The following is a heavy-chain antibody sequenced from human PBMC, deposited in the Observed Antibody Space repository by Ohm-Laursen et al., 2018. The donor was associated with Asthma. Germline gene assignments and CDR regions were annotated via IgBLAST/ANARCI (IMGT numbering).Heavy chain of an antibody. V-gene: IGHV3-23*01. D-gene: IGHD3-22*01. Sequence: SLRFSCAASGFTFSSYAMSWVRQAPGKGLEWVSAISGSGGSTYYADSVKGRFTISRDNSKNTLYLQMNSLRAEDTAVYYCAKYSRRGHYMIVVVLDAFDIWGQGTMVTVSS. CDR3: AKYSRRGHYMIVVVLDAFDI. CDR1: GFTFSSYA. J-gene: IGHJ3*02. CDR2: ISGSGGST.